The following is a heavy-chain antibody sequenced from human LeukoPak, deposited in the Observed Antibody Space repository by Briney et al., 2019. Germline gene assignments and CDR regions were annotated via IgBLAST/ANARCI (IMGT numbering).Heavy chain of an antibody. CDR3: AIVDTAMVTDY. J-gene: IGHJ4*02. Sequence: ASVKVSCKASGCTFTSYGISWVRQAPGQGLEWMGWISAYNGNTNYAQKLQGRVTMTTDTSTSTAYMELRSLRSDDTAVYYCAIVDTAMVTDYWGQGTLVTVSS. CDR2: ISAYNGNT. D-gene: IGHD5-18*01. V-gene: IGHV1-18*01. CDR1: GCTFTSYG.